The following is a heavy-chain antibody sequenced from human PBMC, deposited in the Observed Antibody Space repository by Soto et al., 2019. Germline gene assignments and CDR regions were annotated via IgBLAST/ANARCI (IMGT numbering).Heavy chain of an antibody. CDR1: GYTFTTYT. Sequence: ASVKVSCKASGYTFTTYTMHWVRQAPGQRLEWMGWINAGNGSTKYSQKFQGRVTITRDTSASTAYMELSSLRSEDTAVYYCARDSPPMEVWGQGTTVTVSS. V-gene: IGHV1-3*01. J-gene: IGHJ6*02. CDR2: INAGNGST. CDR3: ARDSPPMEV.